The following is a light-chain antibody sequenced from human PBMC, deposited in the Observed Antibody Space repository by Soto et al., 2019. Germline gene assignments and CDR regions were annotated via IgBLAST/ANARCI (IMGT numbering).Light chain of an antibody. J-gene: IGKJ4*01. CDR3: QQAHSFPLT. CDR1: QNIYFW. Sequence: DIQMTQSPSSVSASVGDTVTITCRASQNIYFWLAWYQQRPGKAPKFLISGASSLQTGVPSRFSGSRSGTDFTLRITGLQPEDFATYYCQQAHSFPLTFGGATKVQI. CDR2: GAS. V-gene: IGKV1D-12*01.